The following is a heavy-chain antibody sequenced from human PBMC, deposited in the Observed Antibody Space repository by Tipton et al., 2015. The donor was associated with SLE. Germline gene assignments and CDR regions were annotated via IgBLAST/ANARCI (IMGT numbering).Heavy chain of an antibody. V-gene: IGHV3-21*01. Sequence: SLRLSCAASGFTFSSYSMNWVRQAPGKGLEWVSSISSSSSYIYYADSVKGRFTISRDNAKNSLYLQMNSLRAEDTAVYYCARVLGSYYGMDVWGQGTTVTVSS. CDR3: ARVLGSYYGMDV. J-gene: IGHJ6*02. CDR2: ISSSSSYI. CDR1: GFTFSSYS.